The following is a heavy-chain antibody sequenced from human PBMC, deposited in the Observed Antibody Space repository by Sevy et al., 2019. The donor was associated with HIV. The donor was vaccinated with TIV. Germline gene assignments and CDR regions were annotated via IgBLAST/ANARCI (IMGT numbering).Heavy chain of an antibody. J-gene: IGHJ4*02. CDR3: ARLSYYYDSSGYSHFDY. D-gene: IGHD3-22*01. Sequence: GGSLRLSCAASGFTFSSYWMSWVRQAPGKGLEWVANIKQDGSEKYYVDSVKGRYNISRDNAKNSLYLQVNSLRAEDTAVYYFARLSYYYDSSGYSHFDYWGQGTLVTVSS. CDR1: GFTFSSYW. CDR2: IKQDGSEK. V-gene: IGHV3-7*03.